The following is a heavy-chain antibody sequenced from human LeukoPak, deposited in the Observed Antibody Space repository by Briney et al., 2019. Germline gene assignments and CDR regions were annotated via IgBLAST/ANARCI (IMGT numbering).Heavy chain of an antibody. CDR1: GFTFRNYW. Sequence: GGSLRLSCAVSGFTFRNYWMSWVRQAPGKGLEWVANIKQDGSEQNYVYSMKGRFTISRDNAKNSLYLQMNNLRAEDTAVYYCARGGELLRPADYWGQGTLVTVSS. CDR3: ARGGELLRPADY. CDR2: IKQDGSEQ. D-gene: IGHD1-26*01. J-gene: IGHJ4*02. V-gene: IGHV3-7*01.